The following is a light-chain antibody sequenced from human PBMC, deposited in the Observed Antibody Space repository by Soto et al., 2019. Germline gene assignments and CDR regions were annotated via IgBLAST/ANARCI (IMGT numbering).Light chain of an antibody. CDR3: QVWDSSSDVV. V-gene: IGLV3-21*04. CDR2: YDS. J-gene: IGLJ2*01. Sequence: SYELTQPPSVSVAPGKTARITCGGNNIGSKSVHWYQQKPGQAPVLVIYYDSDRPSGIPERFSGSNSGTKATLTISRVEAGDEADYYCQVWDSSSDVVFGGGTKLTVL. CDR1: NIGSKS.